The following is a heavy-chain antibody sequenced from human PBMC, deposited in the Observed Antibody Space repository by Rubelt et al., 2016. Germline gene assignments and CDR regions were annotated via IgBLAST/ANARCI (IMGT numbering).Heavy chain of an antibody. J-gene: IGHJ6*02. V-gene: IGHV3-23*04. CDR1: GFTFRSYA. Sequence: EVQLVESGGGLVQPGGSLRLSCAASGFTFRSYAMNWVREAPGKGRFTISRDNSKNTLHLQMNSLRAEDTAIYYCAKLTSVIRGGMDGWGQGTTVTGS. CDR3: AKLTSVIRGGMDG. D-gene: IGHD3-22*01.